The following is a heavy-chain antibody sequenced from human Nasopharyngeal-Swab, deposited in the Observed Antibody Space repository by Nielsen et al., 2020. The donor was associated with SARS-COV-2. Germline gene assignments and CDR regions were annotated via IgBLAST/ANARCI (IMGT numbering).Heavy chain of an antibody. CDR1: GFTFSNAW. CDR2: IKSKTDGGTT. V-gene: IGHV3-15*01. Sequence: ESLKISCAASGFTFSNAWMSWVRQAPGKGLEWVGRIKSKTDGGTTDYAAPVKGRFTISRDDSKNTLYLQMNSLKTEDTAVYYCTGITMVRGVPRSYYFDYWGQGTLVTVSS. J-gene: IGHJ4*02. D-gene: IGHD3-10*01. CDR3: TGITMVRGVPRSYYFDY.